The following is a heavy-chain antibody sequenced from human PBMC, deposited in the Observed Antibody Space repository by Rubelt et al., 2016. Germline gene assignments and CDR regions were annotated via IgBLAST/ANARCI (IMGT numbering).Heavy chain of an antibody. V-gene: IGHV3-49*04. CDR1: GFTFSGYA. Sequence: GESGGGLVQPGRSLRLSCSASGFTFSGYALSWVRQVPGKGLQWVGFIRSTPYGGTTEFAASVKGRFTISRDDSKSTAYLQTNSLKTEDTAVYYCSRHTSGSYYFFDYWGQGTLVTVSS. J-gene: IGHJ4*02. CDR2: IRSTPYGGTT. D-gene: IGHD1-26*01. CDR3: SRHTSGSYYFFDY.